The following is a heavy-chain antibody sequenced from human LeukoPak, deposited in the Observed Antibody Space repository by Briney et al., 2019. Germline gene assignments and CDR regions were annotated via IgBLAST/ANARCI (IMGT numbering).Heavy chain of an antibody. V-gene: IGHV3-21*01. CDR2: ISSSSSYI. D-gene: IGHD3-3*01. CDR3: AKDQISTYYDFWSGYYPTTPGDNWFDP. Sequence: GGSLRLSCAASGFTFSSYSMNWVRQAPGKGLEWVSSISSSSSYIYYADSVKGRFTISRDNAKNSLYLQMNSLRAEDTAVYYCAKDQISTYYDFWSGYYPTTPGDNWFDPWGQGTLVTVSS. CDR1: GFTFSSYS. J-gene: IGHJ5*02.